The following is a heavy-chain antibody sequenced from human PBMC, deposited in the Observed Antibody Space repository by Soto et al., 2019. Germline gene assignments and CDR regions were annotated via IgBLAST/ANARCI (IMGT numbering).Heavy chain of an antibody. CDR1: GGTFGSYA. CDR2: IIPIPGTA. Sequence: QVQLVQSGAEVKKPGSSVKVSCKASGGTFGSYAISWVRQAPGQGLEWMGGIIPIPGTANYEQKFQGRVTIAPDESTSTAYMELSSLRSEDTAVYYCARSQGSSTSLEIYYYYYYGMDGWGQGTTVTVSS. CDR3: ARSQGSSTSLEIYYYYYYGMDG. V-gene: IGHV1-69*01. D-gene: IGHD2-2*01. J-gene: IGHJ6*02.